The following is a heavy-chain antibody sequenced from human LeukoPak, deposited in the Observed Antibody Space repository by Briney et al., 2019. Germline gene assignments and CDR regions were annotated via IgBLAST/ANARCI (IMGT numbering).Heavy chain of an antibody. Sequence: GASVKVSCKASGYTFTSYYMHWVRQGPGQGLEWVGIINPSGGSTSYAQQFQGRVTMTRDTATSPVYAELCSLRSQDTAVYYWASDLKYILPGGWFDPWGQGTLVTVSS. CDR2: INPSGGST. CDR3: ASDLKYILPGGWFDP. CDR1: GYTFTSYY. V-gene: IGHV1-46*01. D-gene: IGHD4-23*01. J-gene: IGHJ5*02.